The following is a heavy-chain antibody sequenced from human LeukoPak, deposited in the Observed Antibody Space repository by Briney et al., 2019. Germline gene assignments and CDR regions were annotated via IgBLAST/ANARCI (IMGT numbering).Heavy chain of an antibody. CDR1: GYTFTSYY. CDR2: INPSGGST. D-gene: IGHD6-19*01. CDR3: AREAVAGKGDY. J-gene: IGHJ4*02. V-gene: IGHV1-46*01. Sequence: ASVKVSCKASGYTFTSYYMHWVRQAPGQGLEWMGIINPSGGSTSYVQKFQGRVTMTRDTSISTAYMELSRLRSDDTAVYYCAREAVAGKGDYWGQGTLVTVSS.